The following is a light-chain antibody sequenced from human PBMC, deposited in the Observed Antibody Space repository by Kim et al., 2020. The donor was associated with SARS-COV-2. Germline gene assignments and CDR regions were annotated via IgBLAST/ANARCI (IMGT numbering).Light chain of an antibody. CDR2: YDD. V-gene: IGLV1-36*01. J-gene: IGLJ3*02. CDR1: SSNIGNNA. Sequence: QSVLTQPPSVSEAPKQRVTISCSGSSSNIGNNAVNWYQQLPGKTPKLLIYYDDLLPSGVSDRFSVSKSGTSASLAIIRLQSEDEAEYYCATWDDSLSGPVFGGGTKLHVL. CDR3: ATWDDSLSGPV.